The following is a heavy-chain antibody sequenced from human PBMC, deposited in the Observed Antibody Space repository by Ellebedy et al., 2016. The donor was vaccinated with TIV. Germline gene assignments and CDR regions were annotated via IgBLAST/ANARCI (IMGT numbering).Heavy chain of an antibody. D-gene: IGHD3-10*01. CDR1: GSSISSGSYY. Sequence: SETLSLXXTVSGSSISSGSYYWSWIRQPAGKGLEWIGRIYTSGSTNYNPSLKSRVTMSVDTSKNQFSLKLSSVTAADTAVYYCASHTMVRGVKYYYYGMDVWGQGTTVTVSS. CDR2: IYTSGST. J-gene: IGHJ6*02. CDR3: ASHTMVRGVKYYYYGMDV. V-gene: IGHV4-61*02.